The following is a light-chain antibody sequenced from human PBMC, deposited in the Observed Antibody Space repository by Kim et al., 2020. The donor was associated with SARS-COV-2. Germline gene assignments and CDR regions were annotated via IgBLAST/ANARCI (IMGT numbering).Light chain of an antibody. Sequence: SASVGDRVTITCQASQDISNYLYWYQQKPGKAPDVLIYDASNLETGVPSRFSGSGSGTDFTFTISTLQPEDVATYYCQQYDNVPYTFGQGTKLEI. CDR2: DAS. CDR1: QDISNY. V-gene: IGKV1-33*01. J-gene: IGKJ2*01. CDR3: QQYDNVPYT.